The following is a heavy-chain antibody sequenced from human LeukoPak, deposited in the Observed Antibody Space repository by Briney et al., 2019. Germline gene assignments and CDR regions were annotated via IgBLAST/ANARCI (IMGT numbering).Heavy chain of an antibody. CDR3: ARQHTYFDY. CDR1: GGSISSSNYY. CDR2: INYSGST. V-gene: IGHV4-39*01. Sequence: SETLSLTCTVSGGSISSSNYYWGWIRQPPGKGLEWIGSINYSGSTYYNPSLKSLVTISLDTSKYQFSLKLSSMTAADTAVYYCARQHTYFDYWGQGTLVTVSS. J-gene: IGHJ4*02.